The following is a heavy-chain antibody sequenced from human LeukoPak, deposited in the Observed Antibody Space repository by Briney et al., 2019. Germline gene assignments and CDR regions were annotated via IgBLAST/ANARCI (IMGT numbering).Heavy chain of an antibody. CDR2: LHSNGAFT. CDR3: ARFVVVTAGDY. CDR1: GFTLSNYW. V-gene: IGHV3-74*01. Sequence: HPGGSLRLSCSASGFTLSNYWMHWVRQAPGKGLVWVARLHSNGAFTTYADSVKGRFTISRDTAKNTLYLQMNSLRVEVTAVYYCARFVVVTAGDYWGQGTLVTVSS. J-gene: IGHJ4*01. D-gene: IGHD2-21*02.